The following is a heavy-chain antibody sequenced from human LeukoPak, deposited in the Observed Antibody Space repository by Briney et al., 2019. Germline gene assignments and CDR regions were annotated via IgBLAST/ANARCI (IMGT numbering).Heavy chain of an antibody. CDR2: IRYDGSNK. Sequence: GGSLRLSCAASGFTFSNYGMHWVRQAPGKGLEWVAFIRYDGSNKYYADSVKGRFTISRDNSKNTLYLQMNSLRAEDTAVYYCAKDMRDYYDSSGYYPNWFDPWGQGTLVTVSS. CDR1: GFTFSNYG. D-gene: IGHD3-22*01. V-gene: IGHV3-30*02. J-gene: IGHJ5*02. CDR3: AKDMRDYYDSSGYYPNWFDP.